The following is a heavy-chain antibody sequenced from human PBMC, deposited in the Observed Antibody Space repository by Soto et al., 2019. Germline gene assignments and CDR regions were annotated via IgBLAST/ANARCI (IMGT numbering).Heavy chain of an antibody. J-gene: IGHJ6*02. Sequence: GGSLRLSCAASGFTFSSYAMSWVRQAPGEGLEWVSAISGSGGSTYYADSVKGRFTISRDNSKNTLYLQMNSLRAEDTAVYYCAKDGLRDYGDYFRRGYYGMDVWGQGTTVTVSS. CDR2: ISGSGGST. CDR1: GFTFSSYA. V-gene: IGHV3-23*01. CDR3: AKDGLRDYGDYFRRGYYGMDV. D-gene: IGHD4-17*01.